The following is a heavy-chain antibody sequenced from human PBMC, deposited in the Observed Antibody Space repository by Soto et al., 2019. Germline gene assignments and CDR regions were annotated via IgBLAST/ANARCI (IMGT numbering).Heavy chain of an antibody. V-gene: IGHV3-11*01. CDR3: ARGYSANDV. Sequence: PGGSLRLSCAASGFIFSDYYMSWIRQAPGKNLEWVSYISGTGNTIYYADSVKGRFTISRDNAKNSLYLQMSSLRAEDTGVYYCARGYSANDVWGKGTTVTVSS. CDR1: GFIFSDYY. D-gene: IGHD5-12*01. J-gene: IGHJ6*04. CDR2: ISGTGNTI.